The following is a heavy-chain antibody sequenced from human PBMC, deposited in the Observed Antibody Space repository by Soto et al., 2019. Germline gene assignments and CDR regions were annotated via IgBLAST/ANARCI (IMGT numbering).Heavy chain of an antibody. CDR3: AREGFWSGYYPY. CDR2: IIPIFGTA. V-gene: IGHV1-69*13. D-gene: IGHD3-3*01. CDR1: GGTFSSYA. J-gene: IGHJ4*02. Sequence: GASVKVSCKASGGTFSSYAISWVRQAPGQGLEWMGGIIPIFGTANYAQKFQGRVTITADESTSTAYMELSSRRSDDTAVYYCAREGFWSGYYPYWGQGTLVTVSS.